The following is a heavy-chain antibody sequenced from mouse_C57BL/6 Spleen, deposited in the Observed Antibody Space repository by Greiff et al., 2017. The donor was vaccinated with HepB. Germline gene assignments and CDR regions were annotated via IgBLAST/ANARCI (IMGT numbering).Heavy chain of an antibody. CDR2: IYPGDGDT. CDR1: GYAFSSSW. V-gene: IGHV1-82*01. J-gene: IGHJ3*01. CDR3: FITTVDLFAY. D-gene: IGHD1-1*01. Sequence: LVESGPELVKPGASVKISCKASGYAFSSSWMNWVKQRPGKGLEWIGRIYPGDGDTNYNGKFKGKATLTADKSSSTAYMQLSSLTSEDSAVYFCFITTVDLFAYWGQGTLVTVSA.